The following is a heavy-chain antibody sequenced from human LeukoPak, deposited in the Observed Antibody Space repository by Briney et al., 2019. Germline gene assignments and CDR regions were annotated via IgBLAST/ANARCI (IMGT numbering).Heavy chain of an antibody. CDR2: IYYSGST. J-gene: IGHJ6*03. CDR3: ARLEADYYYYMDV. D-gene: IGHD6-25*01. Sequence: SETLSLTCTVSGGSISSSNYYWDWIRQPPGKGLEWIGTIYYSGSTYYNPSLKSRVTVSVDTSKNQFSLKLSSVTAADTAVYYCARLEADYYYYMDVWDTGTTVTVSS. V-gene: IGHV4-39*01. CDR1: GGSISSSNYY.